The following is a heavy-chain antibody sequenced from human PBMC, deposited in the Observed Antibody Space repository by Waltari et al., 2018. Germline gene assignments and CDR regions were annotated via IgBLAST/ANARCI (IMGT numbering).Heavy chain of an antibody. J-gene: IGHJ4*02. CDR2: ISDEVRNK. D-gene: IGHD5-18*01. CDR3: ARDVGRLRSYGYVTTGYFDY. Sequence: QVQLVESGGGVVQPGRSLRLSCAASGFTFSNYDMHWVRQAPGKGLEWVAVISDEVRNKYYGDSVKGRFTISRDNSKNTLYLQMNSLRAEDTAVFYCARDVGRLRSYGYVTTGYFDYWGQGTLVTVSS. CDR1: GFTFSNYD. V-gene: IGHV3-30*16.